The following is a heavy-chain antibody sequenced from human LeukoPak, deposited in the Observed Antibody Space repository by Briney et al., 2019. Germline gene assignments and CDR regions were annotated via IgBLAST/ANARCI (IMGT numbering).Heavy chain of an antibody. V-gene: IGHV3-7*01. CDR2: IKQDGSEK. CDR1: GFTFSSYW. CDR3: ARDHDGDYTHLYYYYGMDV. J-gene: IGHJ6*02. D-gene: IGHD4-17*01. Sequence: GGSLRLSCAASGFTFSSYWMSWVRQAPGKGLEWVANIKQDGSEKYYVDSVKGRFTISRDNAKNSLYLQMNSLRAEDTAVYYCARDHDGDYTHLYYYYGMDVWGQGTTVTVSS.